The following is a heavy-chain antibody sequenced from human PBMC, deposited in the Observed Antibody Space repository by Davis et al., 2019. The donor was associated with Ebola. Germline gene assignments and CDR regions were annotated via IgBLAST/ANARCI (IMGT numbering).Heavy chain of an antibody. D-gene: IGHD3-22*01. CDR2: ISSSSSTI. CDR3: TGPYYYDSSGYYYYYGMDV. CDR1: GFTFSSYS. V-gene: IGHV3-48*02. Sequence: GGSLRLSCAASGFTFSSYSMNWVRQAPGKGLEWVSYISSSSSTIYYADSVKGRFTISRDNAKNSLYLQMNSLRDEDTAVYYCTGPYYYDSSGYYYYYGMDVWGQGTTVTVSS. J-gene: IGHJ6*02.